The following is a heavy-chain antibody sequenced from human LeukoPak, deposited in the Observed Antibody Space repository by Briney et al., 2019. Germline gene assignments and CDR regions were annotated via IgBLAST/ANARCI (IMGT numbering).Heavy chain of an antibody. CDR1: GFTFSSYA. V-gene: IGHV3-23*01. CDR3: AKDCGLGSCHDAFDI. CDR2: ISGSGGST. Sequence: GGSLRLSCAASGFTFSSYAMSWVRQAPGKGLEWVSAISGSGGSTYYADSVKGRFTISRDNSRNTLYLQMNSLRAEDTAVYYCAKDCGLGSCHDAFDIWGQGTMVTVSS. D-gene: IGHD3-16*01. J-gene: IGHJ3*02.